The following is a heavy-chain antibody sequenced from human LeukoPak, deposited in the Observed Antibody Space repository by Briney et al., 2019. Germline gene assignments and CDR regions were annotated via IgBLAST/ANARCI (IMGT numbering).Heavy chain of an antibody. J-gene: IGHJ6*02. V-gene: IGHV3-53*01. CDR3: ASPTSREVYFYYAMDV. CDR1: GFSVNSNY. D-gene: IGHD1-26*01. CDR2: LYSGGST. Sequence: PGGSLRLSCAASGFSVNSNYMTRVRQAPGKGLEWVSVLYSGGSTYYADSVKGRFTISRDNSKNTLYLQMNSLRAGDTAVYYCASPTSREVYFYYAMDVWGQGTTVTVSS.